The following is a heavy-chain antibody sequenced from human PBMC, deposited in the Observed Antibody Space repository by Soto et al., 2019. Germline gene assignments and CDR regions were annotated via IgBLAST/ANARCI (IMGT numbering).Heavy chain of an antibody. J-gene: IGHJ4*02. V-gene: IGHV3-74*01. CDR3: ARDDYYDSSGYYFDVDFDY. CDR1: GFTFSTYS. Sequence: PGGSLRLSCAASGFTFSTYSMNWVRQAPGKGLVWVSRINSDGSSTSYADSVKGRFTISRDNAKNTLYLQMNSLRAEDTAVYYCARDDYYDSSGYYFDVDFDYWGQGTLVTVS. D-gene: IGHD3-22*01. CDR2: INSDGSST.